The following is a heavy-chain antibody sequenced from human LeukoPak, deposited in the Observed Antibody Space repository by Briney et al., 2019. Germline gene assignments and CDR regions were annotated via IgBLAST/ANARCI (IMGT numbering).Heavy chain of an antibody. CDR2: INPDDKST. V-gene: IGHV3-74*01. CDR1: GFTFSKYW. J-gene: IGHJ1*01. CDR3: ATYSSSNGREFQY. Sequence: PGGSLRLSCVASGFTFSKYWLHWVRQAPGKGLVWVSRINPDDKSTSYADSVKGRFTISRDNSKNTLYLQMNSLRAEDTAVCYCATYSSSNGREFQYWGQGTLVTVSS. D-gene: IGHD2-2*01.